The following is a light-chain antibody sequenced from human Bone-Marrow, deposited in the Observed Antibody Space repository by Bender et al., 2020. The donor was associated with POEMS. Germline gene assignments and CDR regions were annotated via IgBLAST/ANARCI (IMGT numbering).Light chain of an antibody. V-gene: IGLV1-44*01. CDR2: TNN. CDR1: GSNIGGYP. Sequence: QSVLTQPPSVSGTPGQRVTISCSGSGSNIGGYPVNWYQQLPGTAPRLLIYTNNERPSGVSNRFSGSKSANTASLTISGLQSDDEAIYFCVAWDASLNGWVFGGGTKLTVL. CDR3: VAWDASLNGWV. J-gene: IGLJ3*02.